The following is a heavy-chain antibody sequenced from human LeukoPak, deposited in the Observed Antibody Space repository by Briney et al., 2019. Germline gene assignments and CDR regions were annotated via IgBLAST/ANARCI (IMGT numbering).Heavy chain of an antibody. J-gene: IGHJ4*02. V-gene: IGHV3-15*01. Sequence: PGGSLRLSCAASGFTFSNAWMSWVRQAPGKGLEWVGRSKSKTDGGTTDYAAPVKGRFTISRDDSKNTLYLQMNSLKTEDTAVYYCTTDPPPYGDYEWGQGTLVTVSS. CDR3: TTDPPPYGDYE. CDR2: SKSKTDGGTT. D-gene: IGHD4-17*01. CDR1: GFTFSNAW.